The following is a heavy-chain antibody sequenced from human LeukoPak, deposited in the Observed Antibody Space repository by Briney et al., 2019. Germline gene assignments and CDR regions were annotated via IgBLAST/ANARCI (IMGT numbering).Heavy chain of an antibody. Sequence: SETLSLTCTVSGGSIFSYYWNWIRQPPGKGLKWIGYIYSNGITNYSPSLRSRGTISIATSKNQFSLRLRSVTAADTAIYYCARRAYYDSSGYYPTSGYFDLWGRGTKVTVSS. CDR1: GGSIFSYY. CDR3: ARRAYYDSSGYYPTSGYFDL. D-gene: IGHD3-22*01. J-gene: IGHJ2*01. V-gene: IGHV4-4*08. CDR2: IYSNGIT.